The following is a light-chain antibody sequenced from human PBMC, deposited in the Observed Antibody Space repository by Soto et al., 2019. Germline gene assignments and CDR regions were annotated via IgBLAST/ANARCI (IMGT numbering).Light chain of an antibody. CDR1: QSISSW. J-gene: IGKJ2*01. CDR2: DAS. V-gene: IGKV1-5*01. Sequence: DIQMTQSPSTLSASVGDRVTITCRASQSISSWLAWYQQKPEKAPKLLIFDASSLDSGVPSRFSGSGSGSEVTLTISSLQPDDFATYYCQQYNIYSYTFGQGTKLEIK. CDR3: QQYNIYSYT.